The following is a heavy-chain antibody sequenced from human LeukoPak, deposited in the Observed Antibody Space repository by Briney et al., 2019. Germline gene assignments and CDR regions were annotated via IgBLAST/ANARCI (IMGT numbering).Heavy chain of an antibody. CDR1: GYTFPRYY. CDR3: ARDGTPEYDHIWGRPQLY. V-gene: IGHV1-46*01. Sequence: ASVKVSCKASGYTFPRYYLHWVRQAPGRGLEWMGIINPSGGSTRYAQKFQGRVTMTRDTSTSTVYMELKSLRSEDTAIYYCARDGTPEYDHIWGRPQLYWGQGTLVIVSS. CDR2: INPSGGST. D-gene: IGHD3-16*01. J-gene: IGHJ4*02.